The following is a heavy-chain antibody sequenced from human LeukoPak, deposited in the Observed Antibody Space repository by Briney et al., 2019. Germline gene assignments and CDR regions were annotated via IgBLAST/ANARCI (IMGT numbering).Heavy chain of an antibody. J-gene: IGHJ3*02. V-gene: IGHV3-30*02. D-gene: IGHD2-2*01. CDR1: GFTFSSYG. CDR2: IRYDGSNK. Sequence: GGSLRLSCAASGFTFSSYGMHWVRQAPGKGLEWVAFIRYDGSNKYYADSVKGRFTISRDNAKNSLYLQMNSLGTDDMALYHCAKDIGAAASGALDIWGQGTMVTVSS. CDR3: AKDIGAAASGALDI.